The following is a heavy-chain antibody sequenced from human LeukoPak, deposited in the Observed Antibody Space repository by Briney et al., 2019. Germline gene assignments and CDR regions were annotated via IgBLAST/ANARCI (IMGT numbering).Heavy chain of an antibody. CDR3: ARGWYSSSWYRY. CDR1: GGSFNGYY. D-gene: IGHD6-13*01. Sequence: SEPLSLTCAVYGGSFNGYYWSWIRQPPGKGLEWIGEINHSGSTNYNPSLKSRVTISVDTSKNQFSLKLSSVTAADTAVYYCARGWYSSSWYRYWGQGTLVTVSS. J-gene: IGHJ4*02. CDR2: INHSGST. V-gene: IGHV4-34*01.